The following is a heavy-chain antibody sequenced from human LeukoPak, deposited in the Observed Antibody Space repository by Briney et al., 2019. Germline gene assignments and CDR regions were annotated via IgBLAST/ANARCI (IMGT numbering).Heavy chain of an antibody. D-gene: IGHD1-1*01. CDR1: GYTFTGYY. V-gene: IGHV1-2*02. J-gene: IGHJ4*02. CDR3: ARRGRVGPNEYYFDY. CDR2: INPNSGGT. Sequence: ASVKVSCKASGYTFTGYYMHWVRQAPGQGLDWMGWINPNSGGTNYAQKFQGRVTMTRDTSISTAYMELSRLRSDDTAVYYCARRGRVGPNEYYFDYWGQGTLVTVSS.